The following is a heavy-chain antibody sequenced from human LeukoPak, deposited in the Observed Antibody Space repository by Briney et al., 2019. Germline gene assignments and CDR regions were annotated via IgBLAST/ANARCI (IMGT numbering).Heavy chain of an antibody. V-gene: IGHV3-30*04. CDR3: AKDLRDGYPDY. J-gene: IGHJ4*02. Sequence: GGSLRLSCAASGFTFSNYAMHWVRQAPGKGLEWVAVISYDGSNKYYTDSVKGRFTISRDNAKNSLYLQMNSLRAEDTAVYYCAKDLRDGYPDYWGQGTLVTVSS. D-gene: IGHD5-24*01. CDR1: GFTFSNYA. CDR2: ISYDGSNK.